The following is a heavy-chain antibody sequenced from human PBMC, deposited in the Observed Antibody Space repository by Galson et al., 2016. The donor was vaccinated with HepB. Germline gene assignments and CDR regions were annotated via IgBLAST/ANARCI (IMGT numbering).Heavy chain of an antibody. CDR1: GYSFTTYY. Sequence: SVKVSCKASGYSFTTYYIHWVRQAPGQGLEWMGIINPSGGSTSHAQKFQGRVTMTRDTSTSTVYMELSSLRSEDTAVYYCARGSGFTLLYYFDYWGQGSLVTVPS. V-gene: IGHV1-46*01. CDR3: ARGSGFTLLYYFDY. D-gene: IGHD3-3*01. J-gene: IGHJ4*02. CDR2: INPSGGST.